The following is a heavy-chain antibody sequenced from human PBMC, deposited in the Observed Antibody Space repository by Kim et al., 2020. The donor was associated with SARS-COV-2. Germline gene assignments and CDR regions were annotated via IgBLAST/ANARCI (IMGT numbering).Heavy chain of an antibody. CDR3: AKADSHFFYDY. V-gene: IGHV3-23*01. Sequence: GGSLRLSCAASGFSFSSYVMTWVRQAPGKGLEWVSSFIVSGDNTFYADSVKGRFTISRDNSKNTLYLQMNSLRAEDSAVYYCAKADSHFFYDYWGQGTRVTVSS. CDR1: GFSFSSYV. J-gene: IGHJ4*02. D-gene: IGHD3-22*01. CDR2: FIVSGDNT.